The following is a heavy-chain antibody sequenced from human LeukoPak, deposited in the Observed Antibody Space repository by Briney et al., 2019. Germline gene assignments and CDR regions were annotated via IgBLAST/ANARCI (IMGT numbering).Heavy chain of an antibody. D-gene: IGHD3-9*01. Sequence: GASGKVSCKTSGYSFITYGISWARQAPGQGLEWMGWITAYNGNRRYAQKVQDRVTMTTDTSTSTAYMELRSLRADDTAVYYCARVKYDIVTGYYIPHAFDIWGQGTMVTVSS. CDR1: GYSFITYG. CDR2: ITAYNGNR. V-gene: IGHV1-18*01. CDR3: ARVKYDIVTGYYIPHAFDI. J-gene: IGHJ3*02.